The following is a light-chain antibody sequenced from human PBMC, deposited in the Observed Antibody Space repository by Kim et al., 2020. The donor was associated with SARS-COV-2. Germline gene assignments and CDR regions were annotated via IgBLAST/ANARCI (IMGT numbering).Light chain of an antibody. CDR2: KAS. Sequence: SAAVGDRVTITCRASQSDRNWLAWYQQRPGESPKLLIHKASSLKRGVPSRFSGGGSGTEFTLTISSLQPEDFATYYCQQYSTFSTFGQGTKVDIK. J-gene: IGKJ1*01. CDR3: QQYSTFST. V-gene: IGKV1-5*03. CDR1: QSDRNW.